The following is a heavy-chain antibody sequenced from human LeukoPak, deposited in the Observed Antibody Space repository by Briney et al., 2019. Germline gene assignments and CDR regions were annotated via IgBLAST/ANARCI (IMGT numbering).Heavy chain of an antibody. D-gene: IGHD1-26*01. Sequence: SETLSLTCTVPGGSISSYYWSWIRQPPGKGLEWIGYIYYSGSTNYNPSLKSRVTISVDTSKNQFSLKLSSVTAADTAMYYCARIVFYSGSYYFDYWGQGTLVTVSS. J-gene: IGHJ4*02. CDR2: IYYSGST. CDR3: ARIVFYSGSYYFDY. CDR1: GGSISSYY. V-gene: IGHV4-59*01.